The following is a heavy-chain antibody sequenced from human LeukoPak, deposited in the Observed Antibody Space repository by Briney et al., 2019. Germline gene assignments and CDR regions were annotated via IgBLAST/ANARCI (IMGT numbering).Heavy chain of an antibody. CDR1: GYDLSNNC. CDR3: ASEDEYFQH. Sequence: GESLKISCEGSGYDLSNNCIGWVRQMPGKGLEWVAIIYPGDSETRYTPSFEGQVTISADKSINTAYLQWSSLKASDSAMYYCASEDEYFQHWGQGTLVTVSS. J-gene: IGHJ1*01. CDR2: IYPGDSET. V-gene: IGHV5-51*01.